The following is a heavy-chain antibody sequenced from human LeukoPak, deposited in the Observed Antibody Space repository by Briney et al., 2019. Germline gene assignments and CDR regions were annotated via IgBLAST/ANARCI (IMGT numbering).Heavy chain of an antibody. CDR2: IYYSGST. D-gene: IGHD7-27*01. Sequence: SETLSLTCTVSGGSISSGGYYWSWIRQHPGKGLEWIGYIYYSGSTYYNPSLKSRVTISVDTSKNQFSLKLSSVTAADTAVYYCARDKLGISDYWGQGTLATVSS. V-gene: IGHV4-31*03. CDR1: GGSISSGGYY. CDR3: ARDKLGISDY. J-gene: IGHJ4*02.